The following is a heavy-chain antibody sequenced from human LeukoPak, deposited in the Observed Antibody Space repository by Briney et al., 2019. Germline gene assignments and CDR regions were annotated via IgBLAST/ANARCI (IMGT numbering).Heavy chain of an antibody. CDR1: GYTFTSYG. Sequence: ASVKVCCKASGYTFTSYGISWVRQAPGQGVEWMGWISAYNGNTNYAQKLQGRVTMTTDTSTSTAYMELRSLRSDDTAVYYCARAGPRFLEWFFFVVYWGQGTLVTVSS. J-gene: IGHJ4*02. V-gene: IGHV1-18*01. D-gene: IGHD3-3*01. CDR3: ARAGPRFLEWFFFVVY. CDR2: ISAYNGNT.